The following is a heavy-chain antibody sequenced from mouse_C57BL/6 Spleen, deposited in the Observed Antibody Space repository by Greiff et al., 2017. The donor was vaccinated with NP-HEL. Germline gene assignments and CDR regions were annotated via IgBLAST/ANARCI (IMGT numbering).Heavy chain of an antibody. Sequence: VQLKESGGDLVKPGGSLKLSCAASGFTFSSYGMSWVRQTPDKRLEWVATISSGGSYTYYPDSVKGRFTISRDNAKNTLYLQMSSLKSEDTAMYYCARQGDYGSSYGYFDVWGTGTTVTVSS. V-gene: IGHV5-6*01. CDR3: ARQGDYGSSYGYFDV. CDR2: ISSGGSYT. D-gene: IGHD1-1*01. J-gene: IGHJ1*03. CDR1: GFTFSSYG.